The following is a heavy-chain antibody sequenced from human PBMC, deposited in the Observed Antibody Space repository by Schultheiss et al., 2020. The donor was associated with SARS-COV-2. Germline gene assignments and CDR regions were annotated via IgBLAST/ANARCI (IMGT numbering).Heavy chain of an antibody. CDR1: GYSFTSYW. V-gene: IGHV5-10-1*01. CDR3: ARGSIAAAGSVYFDY. CDR2: IDPSDSYT. Sequence: GESLKISCKGSGYSFTSYWISWVRQMPGKGLEWMGRIDPSDSYTNYSPSFQGHVTISADKSISTAYLQWSSLKASDTAMYYCARGSIAAAGSVYFDYWGQGTLVTVSS. D-gene: IGHD6-13*01. J-gene: IGHJ4*02.